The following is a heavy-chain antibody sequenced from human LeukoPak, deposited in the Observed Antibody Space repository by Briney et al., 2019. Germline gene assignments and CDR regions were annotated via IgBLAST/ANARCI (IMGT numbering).Heavy chain of an antibody. CDR2: ISYDGRNR. CDR1: GFTFSDYA. CDR3: AREHIATSGNNWFDP. D-gene: IGHD6-13*01. V-gene: IGHV3-30*04. J-gene: IGHJ5*02. Sequence: GGSLRLSCAASGFTFSDYAMHWVRQAPGKGLEWVAVISYDGRNRYYADSVKGRFTISRDNSKNTLFLQMNSLGAEDTAVYSCAREHIATSGNNWFDPWGQGTLVTVSS.